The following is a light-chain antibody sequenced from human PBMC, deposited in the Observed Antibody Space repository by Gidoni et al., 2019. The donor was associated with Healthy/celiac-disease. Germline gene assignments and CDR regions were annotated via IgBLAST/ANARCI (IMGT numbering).Light chain of an antibody. CDR1: QDISNY. Sequence: IQLTQSPSSLSASVGDRVTITCQASQDISNYLNWYQQKPGKAPKLLIYDASNLERGVPSRFSGSGSGTEFTLTISSLQPEDIATYYCQQYDNHPYSFGQGTKLEIK. J-gene: IGKJ2*03. V-gene: IGKV1-33*01. CDR2: DAS. CDR3: QQYDNHPYS.